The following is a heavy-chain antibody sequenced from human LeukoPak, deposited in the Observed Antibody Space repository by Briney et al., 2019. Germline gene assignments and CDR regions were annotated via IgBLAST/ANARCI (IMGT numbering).Heavy chain of an antibody. V-gene: IGHV3-33*01. CDR2: IWYDGRTK. CDR1: GFIFSNYG. D-gene: IGHD6-19*01. J-gene: IGHJ4*02. CDR3: AREWGRIAVAGGPGY. Sequence: GGSLRLSCEVSGFIFSNYGMHWVRQAPGKGLEWVALIWYDGRTKFHADSVKGRFTIPRDNSANILYLQMSSLRVEDTAVYYCAREWGRIAVAGGPGYWGQGALVTVSS.